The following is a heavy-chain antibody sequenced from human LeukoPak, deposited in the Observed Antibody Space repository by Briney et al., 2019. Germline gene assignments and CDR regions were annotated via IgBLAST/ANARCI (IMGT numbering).Heavy chain of an antibody. CDR2: TRNKANSYTT. V-gene: IGHV3-72*01. CDR3: VRVDYGWFDP. CDR1: GFTFSDHY. Sequence: GGSLRLSCATSGFTFSDHYTDWVRQAPGKGLEWVGRTRNKANSYTTEYAASVEGRFTISRDDSKNSLYLQMNSLKTEDTAVYYCVRVDYGWFDPWGQGTLVTVSS. D-gene: IGHD3-16*01. J-gene: IGHJ5*02.